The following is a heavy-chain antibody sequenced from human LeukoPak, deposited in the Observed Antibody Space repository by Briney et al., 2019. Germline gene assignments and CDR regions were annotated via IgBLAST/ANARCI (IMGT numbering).Heavy chain of an antibody. J-gene: IGHJ4*02. CDR3: ARDNGWSADF. D-gene: IGHD2-15*01. CDR1: GFTFSRHW. Sequence: GESLRLACAASGFTFSRHWMYWVRQAPGKGLEWVANIKQDGSAKPYVDSVKGRFTISRDNAKNSLFLQMNSLRAEDTAVYYCARDNGWSADFWGQGTLVTVSS. V-gene: IGHV3-7*03. CDR2: IKQDGSAK.